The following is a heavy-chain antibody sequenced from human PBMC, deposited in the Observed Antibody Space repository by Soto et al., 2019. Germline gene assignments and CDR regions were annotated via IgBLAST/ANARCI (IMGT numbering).Heavy chain of an antibody. CDR2: IDPSDSYT. CDR3: ARKRSSAKVYYYYGMDV. Sequence: PGESLKISCKGSGYSFTSYWISWVRQMPGKGLEWMGRIDPSDSYTNYSPSFQGHVTISADKSISTAYLQWSSLKASDTAMYYCARKRSSAKVYYYYGMDVWGQGTTVTVSS. CDR1: GYSFTSYW. J-gene: IGHJ6*02. D-gene: IGHD2-15*01. V-gene: IGHV5-10-1*01.